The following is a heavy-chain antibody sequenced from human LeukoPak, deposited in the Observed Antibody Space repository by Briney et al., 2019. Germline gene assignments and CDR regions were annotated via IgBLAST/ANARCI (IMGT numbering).Heavy chain of an antibody. D-gene: IGHD4-17*01. Sequence: GASVKVSCKASGYTFTSYYMHWVRQAPGQGLEWMGIINPSGGSTNYAQKLQGRVTMTTDTSTSTAYMELRSLRSDDTAVYYCAREEGYGDPEDYWGRGTLVTVSS. CDR1: GYTFTSYY. CDR3: AREEGYGDPEDY. CDR2: INPSGGST. J-gene: IGHJ4*02. V-gene: IGHV1-46*01.